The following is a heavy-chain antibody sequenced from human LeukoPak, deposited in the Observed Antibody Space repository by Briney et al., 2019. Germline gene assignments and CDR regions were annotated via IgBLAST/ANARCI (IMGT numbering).Heavy chain of an antibody. Sequence: GGSLRLSCAASGFTFCDYYMSWIRQAPGKGLEWVSYISSSGSTIYYADSVKGRFTISRDNAKNSLYLQMNSLRAEDTAVYYCARTDYDILTGYHYWYFDLWGRGTLVTVSS. CDR1: GFTFCDYY. D-gene: IGHD3-9*01. V-gene: IGHV3-11*01. CDR2: ISSSGSTI. CDR3: ARTDYDILTGYHYWYFDL. J-gene: IGHJ2*01.